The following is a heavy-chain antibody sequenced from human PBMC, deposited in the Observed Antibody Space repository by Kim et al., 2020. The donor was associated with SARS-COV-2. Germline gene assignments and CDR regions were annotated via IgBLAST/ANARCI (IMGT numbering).Heavy chain of an antibody. CDR2: IYSDGKT. V-gene: IGHV3-53*04. Sequence: GGSLRLSCAASGFIVRNKYMSWVRQAPGKGLEWVSVIYSDGKTYYADSVKGRFTISRHDSTNTLFLQMNSLRPEDTALYYCSIYGSGFDYWGQGTQVTV. CDR3: SIYGSGFDY. J-gene: IGHJ4*02. CDR1: GFIVRNKY. D-gene: IGHD3-10*01.